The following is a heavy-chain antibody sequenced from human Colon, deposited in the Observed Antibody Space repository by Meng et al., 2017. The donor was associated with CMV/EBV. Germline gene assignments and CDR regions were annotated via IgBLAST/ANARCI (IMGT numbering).Heavy chain of an antibody. J-gene: IGHJ5*02. CDR2: IYFTGRT. CDR3: ARAGWGLQVPHSNWFDP. Sequence: SETLSLTCTVSGDSITRGTDYRGWIRQPPGKGLEWIGTIYFTGRTYYNPSLKSRVTISLDTSKNQFSLTLTSVTAADTAVYYCARAGWGLQVPHSNWFDPWGQGTLVTVSS. D-gene: IGHD6-19*01. V-gene: IGHV4-39*07. CDR1: GDSITRGTDY.